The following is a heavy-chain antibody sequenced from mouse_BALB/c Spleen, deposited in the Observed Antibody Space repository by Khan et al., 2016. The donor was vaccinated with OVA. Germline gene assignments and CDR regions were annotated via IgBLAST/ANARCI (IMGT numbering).Heavy chain of an antibody. J-gene: IGHJ2*01. CDR2: IDPENGNT. CDR3: PRSILLYFDY. D-gene: IGHD2-3*01. Sequence: VQLQQSGTELVRPGASVRLSCTASGFNIKDYYIHWVKQRPDQGLEWIGWIDPENGNTVYDPKFQGKASITADTSSDTAYLQLSSLTSEDTSVEYGPRSILLYFDYWGQGTTLTVSS. CDR1: GFNIKDYY. V-gene: IGHV14-1*02.